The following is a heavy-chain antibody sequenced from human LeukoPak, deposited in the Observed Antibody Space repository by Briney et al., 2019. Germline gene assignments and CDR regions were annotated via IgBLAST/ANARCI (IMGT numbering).Heavy chain of an antibody. D-gene: IGHD2-15*01. CDR2: ISYSGST. V-gene: IGHV4-59*01. CDR1: GGSISNYY. CDR3: ARGHDGVVGWFAP. J-gene: IGHJ5*02. Sequence: PSEPLSLTCSVYGGSISNYYWIWLRQPPGKGLEWIGHISYSGSTNYNPSLKSRVTISVDTSKNQFSLKVTSVTAADTAVYYCARGHDGVVGWFAPWGRGTLVTVSS.